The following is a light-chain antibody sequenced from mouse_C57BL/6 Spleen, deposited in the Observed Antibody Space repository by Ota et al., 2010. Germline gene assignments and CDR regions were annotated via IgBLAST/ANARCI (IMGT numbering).Light chain of an antibody. V-gene: IGKV8-28*01. CDR1: QSLLNSGNQKNY. CDR3: QNYHGYPYT. CDR2: WAS. J-gene: IGKJ2*01. Sequence: DIVMTQSPSSLSVSAGEKVTMSCKSSQSLLNSGNQKNYLAWYQQKPGQSPKLLIYWASTREFGVPDRFTGSGSGTDFTLTISSLQAEDLAVYYCQNYHGYPYTFGGGTKLEI.